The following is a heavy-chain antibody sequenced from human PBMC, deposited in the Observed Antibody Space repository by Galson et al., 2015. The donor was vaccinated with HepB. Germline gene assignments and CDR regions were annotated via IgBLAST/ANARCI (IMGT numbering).Heavy chain of an antibody. J-gene: IGHJ1*01. CDR1: GYNFAGYW. CDR3: ARGWRPDYGVTHLNVDF. V-gene: IGHV5-51*03. CDR2: MYAGDSDA. Sequence: QSGAEVKKAGEALKISCRGFGYNFAGYWIAWVRQMPGKGLEWMGIMYAGDSDARYSPSFQGQVTISADKSVRTAYLQWLSLKPSDTAIYDGARGWRPDYGVTHLNVDFWGQGTLVAVAP. D-gene: IGHD4/OR15-4a*01.